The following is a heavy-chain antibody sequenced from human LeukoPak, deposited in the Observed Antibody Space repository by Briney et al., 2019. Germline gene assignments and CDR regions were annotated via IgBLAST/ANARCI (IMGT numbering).Heavy chain of an antibody. Sequence: GGSLRLSCAASGFTFSSYAMSWVRQAPGKGLEWVSAISGSGGSTYYADSVKGRFTISRDNSKNTLYLQMNSLRAEDTAVYYCAEEEEVLLWFGELLSIDYWGQGTLVTVSS. CDR3: AEEEEVLLWFGELLSIDY. V-gene: IGHV3-23*01. D-gene: IGHD3-10*01. CDR2: ISGSGGST. J-gene: IGHJ4*02. CDR1: GFTFSSYA.